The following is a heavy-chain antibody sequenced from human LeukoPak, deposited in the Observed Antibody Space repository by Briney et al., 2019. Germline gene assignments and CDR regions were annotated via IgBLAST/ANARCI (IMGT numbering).Heavy chain of an antibody. CDR2: IYYSVST. Sequence: SETLSLTCTVSGGSISSYYGSWIREPPGKGREWIGYIYYSVSTNYNPSLKSRVTISVDTPKTQSSLKLSSVTAADTAVYYYARLYGHSSSWYPLNYYYYYMDVWGKGTTVTVSS. V-gene: IGHV4-59*01. CDR3: ARLYGHSSSWYPLNYYYYYMDV. CDR1: GGSISSYY. J-gene: IGHJ6*03. D-gene: IGHD6-13*01.